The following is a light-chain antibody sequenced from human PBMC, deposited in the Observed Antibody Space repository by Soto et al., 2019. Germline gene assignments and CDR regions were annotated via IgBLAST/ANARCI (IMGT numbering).Light chain of an antibody. J-gene: IGLJ1*01. CDR3: TSYTSSFTHL. CDR1: SGYVGTYSL. Sequence: QSALAQPASVSGSPGQSITISCTGASGYVGTYSLVSWYQQHPGKAPKVVIYEGHKRPSGVPDRFSGSTSVNTASLTISGLQTDDEADYYCTSYTSSFTHLFGTGTKVTVL. V-gene: IGLV2-14*02. CDR2: EGH.